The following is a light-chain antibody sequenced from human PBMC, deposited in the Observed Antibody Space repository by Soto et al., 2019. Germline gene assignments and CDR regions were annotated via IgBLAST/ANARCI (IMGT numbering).Light chain of an antibody. Sequence: QXVLTQPDSVSGSPLQSITISCTGTSSDVGGYNYVSWYQQHPGKAPKLMIYDVSNRPSGVSNRFSGSKSGNTASLTISGLQAEDEADYYCSSYTSSSTVVFSGGTKVTVL. CDR1: SSDVGGYNY. CDR2: DVS. J-gene: IGLJ2*01. V-gene: IGLV2-14*01. CDR3: SSYTSSSTVV.